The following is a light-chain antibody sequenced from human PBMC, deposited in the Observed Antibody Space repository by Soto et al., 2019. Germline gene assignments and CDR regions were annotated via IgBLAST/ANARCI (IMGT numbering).Light chain of an antibody. CDR3: QQYNAWPPGLA. Sequence: EIVLTQAPTTLSVSPGERATLSCRASQTVSSNLAWYQQKPGQPPRLLMSGVSTRATGIPARFSGSGSGTELPLTISSPQSEDFAVYYRQQYNAWPPGLAFGGGTKVEIK. CDR2: GVS. J-gene: IGKJ4*01. CDR1: QTVSSN. V-gene: IGKV3D-15*01.